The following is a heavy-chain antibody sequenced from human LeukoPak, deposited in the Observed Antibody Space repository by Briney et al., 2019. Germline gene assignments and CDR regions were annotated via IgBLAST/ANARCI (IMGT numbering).Heavy chain of an antibody. Sequence: GGSLRLSCVDSGFTFSSHWMSWVRQAPGKGLEWVANMKEDGSKKNYVDSVKGRFTISRDNAKRSLYLQMNSLRAEDTAVYYCAREVDYYISNTYYTGWDQWGQGTLVTVTS. V-gene: IGHV3-7*03. CDR1: GFTFSSHW. CDR3: AREVDYYISNTYYTGWDQ. D-gene: IGHD3/OR15-3a*01. CDR2: MKEDGSKK. J-gene: IGHJ4*02.